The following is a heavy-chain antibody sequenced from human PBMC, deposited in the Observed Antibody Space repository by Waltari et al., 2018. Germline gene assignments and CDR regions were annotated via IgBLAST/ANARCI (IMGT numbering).Heavy chain of an antibody. CDR3: AKVVSSSWYLDY. CDR2: ISGSGGST. D-gene: IGHD6-13*01. J-gene: IGHJ4*02. Sequence: MGWVRQAPGKGLEWVSAISGSGGSTYYADSVKGRFTISRDNSKNTLYLQMNSLRAEDTAVYYCAKVVSSSWYLDYWGQGTLVTVSS. V-gene: IGHV3-23*01.